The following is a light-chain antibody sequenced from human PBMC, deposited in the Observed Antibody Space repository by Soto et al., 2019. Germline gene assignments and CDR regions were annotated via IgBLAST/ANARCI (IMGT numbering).Light chain of an antibody. V-gene: IGKV1-39*01. J-gene: IGKJ1*01. Sequence: DIQLTQSPPSLSVSVGDTITITCRASQSVSTYLNWYQQRPGKAPSLLIYSAISLQSGVPSRFSGSGSGTDFTLTIRNLQPEDFAVYYCQHTFRSPRRFGQGTKVDIK. CDR1: QSVSTY. CDR3: QHTFRSPRR. CDR2: SAI.